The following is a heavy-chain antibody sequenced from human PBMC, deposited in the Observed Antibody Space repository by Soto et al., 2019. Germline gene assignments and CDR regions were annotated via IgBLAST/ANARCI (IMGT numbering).Heavy chain of an antibody. CDR3: AKAKGGGYYYYYGMDV. CDR1: GFTFSSYA. V-gene: IGHV3-23*01. J-gene: IGHJ6*02. D-gene: IGHD3-16*01. Sequence: GGSLRLSCAASGFTFSSYAMSWVRQAPGKGLEWVSAISGSGGSTYYADSVKGRFTISRDNSKNTLYLQMNSLRAEDTAVYYCAKAKGGGYYYYYGMDVWGQGTTVTVSS. CDR2: ISGSGGST.